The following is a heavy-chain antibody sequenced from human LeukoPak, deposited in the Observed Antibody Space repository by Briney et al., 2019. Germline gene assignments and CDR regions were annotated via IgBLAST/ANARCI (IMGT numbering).Heavy chain of an antibody. CDR2: ISAYNGNT. CDR3: ARDSQEGAFDY. CDR1: GYTFTSYG. Sequence: ASVRASCKASGYTFTSYGISWVRQAPGQGLEWMGWISAYNGNTNYAQKLQGRVTMTTDTSTSTAYMELRSLRSEDTALYYCARDSQEGAFDYWGQGTLVTVSS. J-gene: IGHJ4*02. V-gene: IGHV1-18*01.